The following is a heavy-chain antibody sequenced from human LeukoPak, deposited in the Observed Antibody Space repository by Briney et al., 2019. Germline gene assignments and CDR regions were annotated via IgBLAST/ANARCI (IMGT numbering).Heavy chain of an antibody. CDR1: GFTFKNYA. CDR3: AKDSVPYYYGSGSYPDY. J-gene: IGHJ4*02. D-gene: IGHD3-10*01. Sequence: PGGSLRLSCAASGFTFKNYAMSWVRQAPGKGLEWVSGISGSGGSTYYADSVKGRFTISRDNSKNTLYLQMNSLTAEDTAVYYCAKDSVPYYYGSGSYPDYWGQGTLVTVSS. V-gene: IGHV3-23*01. CDR2: ISGSGGST.